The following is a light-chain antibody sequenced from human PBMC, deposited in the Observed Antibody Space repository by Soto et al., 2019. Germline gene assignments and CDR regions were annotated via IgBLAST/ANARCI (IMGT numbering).Light chain of an antibody. Sequence: EIVLTPSPGTLSLSPGERATLSCRASQSVGSDLAWYQQKPGQAPRLLIYGESDRATDIPDRFSGRGSGTDFTLIISRLEPDDFAVYYCQHYANSPLTFGQGTKVEIK. V-gene: IGKV3-20*01. CDR2: GES. J-gene: IGKJ1*01. CDR3: QHYANSPLT. CDR1: QSVGSD.